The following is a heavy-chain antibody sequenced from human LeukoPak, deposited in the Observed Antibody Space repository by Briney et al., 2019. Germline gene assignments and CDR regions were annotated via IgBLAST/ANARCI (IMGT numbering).Heavy chain of an antibody. CDR1: GGSISSGGYY. V-gene: IGHV4-31*03. D-gene: IGHD4-11*01. J-gene: IGHJ4*02. Sequence: SETLSLTCTVSGGSISSGGYYWNWIRQHPGKGLEWIGYIYYSGSTYYNPSLKSRVTISVDTSKNQFSLKLSSVTAADTAVYYCARSTVITPSYFDYWGRGTLVTVSS. CDR2: IYYSGST. CDR3: ARSTVITPSYFDY.